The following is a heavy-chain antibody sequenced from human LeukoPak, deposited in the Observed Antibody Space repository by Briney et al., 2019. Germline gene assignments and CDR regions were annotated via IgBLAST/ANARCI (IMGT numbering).Heavy chain of an antibody. J-gene: IGHJ4*02. CDR2: IYYSGST. Sequence: SETLSLTCTVSGGSISSYYWSWIRQPPGKGLEWIGYIYYSGSTNYNPSLKSRVTISVDTSKNQFSLKLSSVTAADTAVYYCARAHHYYDSSGYPYFDYWGQGTLVTVSS. CDR1: GGSISSYY. CDR3: ARAHHYYDSSGYPYFDY. V-gene: IGHV4-59*01. D-gene: IGHD3-22*01.